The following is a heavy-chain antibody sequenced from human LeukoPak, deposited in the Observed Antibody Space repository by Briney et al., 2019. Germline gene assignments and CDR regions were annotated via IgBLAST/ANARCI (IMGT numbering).Heavy chain of an antibody. V-gene: IGHV5-51*01. CDR1: GYSFPNYW. Sequence: GESLKISCKASGYSFPNYWIGWVRQMPGKGLEWMGIIYPGDSDTRYSPSFQSQVTISADKSIYTAYLQWSSLKASDTAMYYCARHEIEYSNSPFDYWGQGTLVTVSS. J-gene: IGHJ4*02. CDR2: IYPGDSDT. D-gene: IGHD2-21*01. CDR3: ARHEIEYSNSPFDY.